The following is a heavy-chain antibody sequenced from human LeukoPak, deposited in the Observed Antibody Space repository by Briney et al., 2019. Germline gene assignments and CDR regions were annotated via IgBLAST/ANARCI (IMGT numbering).Heavy chain of an antibody. CDR2: IYYSGST. D-gene: IGHD5-24*01. J-gene: IGHJ4*02. CDR1: GGSISSSSYY. Sequence: SETLSLTCTVSGGSISSSSYYWGWIRQPPGKGLEWIGSIYYSGSTYYNPSLKSRVTISVDTSKNQFSLKLSSVTAADTAVYYCAVARDGYNSPFDYWGQGTLVTVSS. V-gene: IGHV4-39*07. CDR3: AVARDGYNSPFDY.